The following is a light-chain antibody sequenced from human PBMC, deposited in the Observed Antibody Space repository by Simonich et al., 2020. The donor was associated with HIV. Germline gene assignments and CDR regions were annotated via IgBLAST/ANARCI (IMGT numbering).Light chain of an antibody. CDR1: PSISRY. CDR3: QQSYSTPYT. Sequence: DIQMTQSPSSLSASVGDRVTITCRASPSISRYLNCYQQKPGKAPKLLIYAASSLQSGVPSRFSGSGSGIDFTLTISSLQPEDFATYYCQQSYSTPYTFGQGTKLEIK. CDR2: AAS. J-gene: IGKJ2*01. V-gene: IGKV1-39*01.